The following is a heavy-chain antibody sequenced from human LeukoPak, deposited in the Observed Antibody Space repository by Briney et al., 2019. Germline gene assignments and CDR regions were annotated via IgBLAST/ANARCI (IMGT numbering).Heavy chain of an antibody. CDR2: IYYTGST. V-gene: IGHV4-59*01. J-gene: IGHJ4*02. CDR3: AREAVDTSSWSFSYDY. D-gene: IGHD6-13*01. CDR1: SDSFNNYY. Sequence: SETLSLTCTVSSDSFNNYYWSWLRQPPGKGLEWIGYIYYTGSTQYNPSLKNRVSISVDTSKNQFSLNLSSVTAADTAFYYCAREAVDTSSWSFSYDYWGQGILVTVSS.